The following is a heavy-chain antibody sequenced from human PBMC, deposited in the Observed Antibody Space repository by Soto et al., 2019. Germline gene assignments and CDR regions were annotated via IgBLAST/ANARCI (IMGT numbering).Heavy chain of an antibody. V-gene: IGHV1-2*02. CDR1: GYTFTGYY. Sequence: ASVKVSCKASGYTFTGYYMHWVRQAPGQGLEWMGWINPNSGGTNYAQKFQGRVTMTRDTSIGTAYMELSRLRSDDTAVYYCAREVVPLAGDSSGYYNWFDPWGQGTLVTVSS. J-gene: IGHJ5*02. D-gene: IGHD3-22*01. CDR3: AREVVPLAGDSSGYYNWFDP. CDR2: INPNSGGT.